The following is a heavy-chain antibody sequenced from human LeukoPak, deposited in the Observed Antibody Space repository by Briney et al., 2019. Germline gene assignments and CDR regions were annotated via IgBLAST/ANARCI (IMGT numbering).Heavy chain of an antibody. V-gene: IGHV4-34*01. Sequence: PSETLSLTCAVYGGSFSGYYWSWIRQPPGKGLEWIGEINHSGCTNYNPSLKSRVTISVDTSKTQFSLKLSSVTAADTAVYYCARVNQLYYYYGMDVWGQGTTVTVSS. CDR1: GGSFSGYY. CDR3: ARVNQLYYYYGMDV. J-gene: IGHJ6*02. D-gene: IGHD1-14*01. CDR2: INHSGCT.